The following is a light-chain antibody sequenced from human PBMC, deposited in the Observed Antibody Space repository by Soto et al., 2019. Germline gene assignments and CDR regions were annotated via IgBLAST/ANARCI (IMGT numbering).Light chain of an antibody. V-gene: IGLV4-60*02. CDR1: SGHSSYI. J-gene: IGLJ3*02. CDR2: LEGSGSY. CDR3: ETWDSNTHTV. Sequence: QPVLTQSSSASASLGSSVKLTCTLSSGHSSYIIAWHQQQPGKAPRYLIKLEGSGSYHKGSGVPDRFSGSSSGADRYLTISNLQFEDEADYYCETWDSNTHTVFGGGTKLTVL.